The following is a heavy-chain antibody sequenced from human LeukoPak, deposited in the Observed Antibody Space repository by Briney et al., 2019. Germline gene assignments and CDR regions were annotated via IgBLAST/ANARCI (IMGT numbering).Heavy chain of an antibody. CDR2: IKQDGSEK. V-gene: IGHV3-7*01. Sequence: PGGSLRLSCAASGFTFSNYWMTWVRQAPGKGLEWVANIKQDGSEKYYVDSVKGRFTISRDNANNSLFLQMNSLRAEDTAVYYCARSGTWEPYDYWGQGTLVTVSS. CDR3: ARSGTWEPYDY. J-gene: IGHJ4*02. D-gene: IGHD1-26*01. CDR1: GFTFSNYW.